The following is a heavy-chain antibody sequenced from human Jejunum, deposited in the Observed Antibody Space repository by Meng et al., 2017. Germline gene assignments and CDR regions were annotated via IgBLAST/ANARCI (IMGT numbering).Heavy chain of an antibody. CDR1: GFNFNGYG. CDR3: ARDLHRNWFDP. CDR2: IWFDGSKK. Sequence: VEGGGSGGGVVQPGRSLRLSWAASGFNFNGYGMHWVRQAPGKGLEWVAVIWFDGSKKYYADSVKGRFTISRDNSKNMLYLQMNSLRAEDTAVYYCARDLHRNWFDPWGQGTLVTVS. V-gene: IGHV3-33*01. J-gene: IGHJ5*02.